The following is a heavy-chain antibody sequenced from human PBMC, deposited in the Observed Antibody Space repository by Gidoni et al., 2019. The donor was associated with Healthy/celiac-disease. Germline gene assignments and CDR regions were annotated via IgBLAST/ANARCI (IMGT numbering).Heavy chain of an antibody. Sequence: QVKLQPWGAGLLKPSETLSLTYAVYGGCFSGYYWSWIRQPPGKGLEWIGEINHSGSTNYNPSLKSRVTISVDTSKNQFSLKLSSVTAADTAVYYCARVRHRRSRRAAIFDYWGQGTLVTVSS. J-gene: IGHJ4*02. CDR2: INHSGST. CDR1: GGCFSGYY. CDR3: ARVRHRRSRRAAIFDY. D-gene: IGHD2-15*01. V-gene: IGHV4-34*01.